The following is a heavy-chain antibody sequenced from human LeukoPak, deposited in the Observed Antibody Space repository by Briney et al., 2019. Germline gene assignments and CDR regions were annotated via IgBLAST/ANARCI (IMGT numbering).Heavy chain of an antibody. J-gene: IGHJ4*02. CDR2: ISGSGGST. CDR1: GFTFSSYA. Sequence: GGSLRLSCAASGFTFSSYAMNWVRQAPGKGLEWVSVISGSGGSTNYADSVKGRFTISRDNSKNTLYLQMNSLRAEDTAVYYCAKIPRPIVLVVAAHFDYWGQGTLVAVSS. V-gene: IGHV3-23*01. CDR3: AKIPRPIVLVVAAHFDY. D-gene: IGHD2-15*01.